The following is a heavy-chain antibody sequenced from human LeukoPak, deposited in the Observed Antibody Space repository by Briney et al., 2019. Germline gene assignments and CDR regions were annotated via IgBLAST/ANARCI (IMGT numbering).Heavy chain of an antibody. V-gene: IGHV4-59*01. Sequence: PSETLSLTCSVSGGSISSYYWSWIRQPPGKGLEWIGYIYYSGSTNYNPSLKSRVTISVDTSNNQFSLKLSSVTAADTAVYYCVACAMGDHHAIEYWGQGTLVTVSS. CDR3: VACAMGDHHAIEY. CDR2: IYYSGST. J-gene: IGHJ4*02. D-gene: IGHD5-18*01. CDR1: GGSISSYY.